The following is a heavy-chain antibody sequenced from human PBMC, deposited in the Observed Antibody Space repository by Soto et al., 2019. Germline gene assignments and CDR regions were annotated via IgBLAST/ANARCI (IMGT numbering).Heavy chain of an antibody. CDR1: GGSISSYY. J-gene: IGHJ3*02. Sequence: SETLSLTCTVSGGSISSYYWSWIRQPPGKGLEWIGYIYYSGSTNYNPSLKSRVTISVDTSKNQFSLKLSSVTAADTAVYYCASSGIAVAGMTRGNAFDIWGQGTMVT. D-gene: IGHD6-19*01. CDR3: ASSGIAVAGMTRGNAFDI. V-gene: IGHV4-59*01. CDR2: IYYSGST.